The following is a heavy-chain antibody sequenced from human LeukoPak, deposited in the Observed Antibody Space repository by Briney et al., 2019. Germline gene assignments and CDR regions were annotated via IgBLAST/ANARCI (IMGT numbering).Heavy chain of an antibody. CDR2: IKQDGSEK. CDR3: ARLAYGDYPDY. Sequence: GGCLRLSCAASGFTSSSYWMSWVRQAPGKGLEWGANIKQDGSEKYYVDSVKGRFTISRDNAKNSLYLQMNSLRAEDTAVYYCARLAYGDYPDYWGQGTLVTVSS. V-gene: IGHV3-7*01. D-gene: IGHD4-17*01. J-gene: IGHJ4*02. CDR1: GFTSSSYW.